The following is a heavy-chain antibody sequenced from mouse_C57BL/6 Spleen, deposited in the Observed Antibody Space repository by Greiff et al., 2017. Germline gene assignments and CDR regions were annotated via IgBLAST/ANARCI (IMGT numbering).Heavy chain of an antibody. CDR3: AILDYDYDRFAY. CDR2: IHPSDSDT. Sequence: QVQLQQPGAELVKPGASVKVSCKASGYTFTSYWMHWVKQRPGQGLEWIGRIHPSDSDTNYNQKFKGKATLTVDKSSSTAYMQLSSLTSEDSAVYYCAILDYDYDRFAYWGQGTLVTVSA. V-gene: IGHV1-74*01. J-gene: IGHJ3*01. D-gene: IGHD2-4*01. CDR1: GYTFTSYW.